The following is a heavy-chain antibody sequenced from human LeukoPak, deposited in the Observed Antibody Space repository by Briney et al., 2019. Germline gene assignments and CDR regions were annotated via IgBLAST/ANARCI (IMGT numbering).Heavy chain of an antibody. J-gene: IGHJ4*02. D-gene: IGHD3-22*01. V-gene: IGHV3-20*04. CDR1: GFPFDDFG. CDR3: ARHVVAVGFDY. CDR2: INWNGGRT. Sequence: GGSLRLSCAASGFPFDDFGMSWVRQAPGKGLEWVSGINWNGGRTSYADSVKGRFTISRDNAKNPLYLQMNSLRAEDTAVYYCARHVVAVGFDYWGQGTLVTVSS.